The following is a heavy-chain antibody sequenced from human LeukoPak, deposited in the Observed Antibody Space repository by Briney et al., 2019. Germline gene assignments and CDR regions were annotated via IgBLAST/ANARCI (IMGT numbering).Heavy chain of an antibody. CDR2: INPNNGGT. V-gene: IGHV1-2*02. J-gene: IGHJ5*02. D-gene: IGHD4-11*01. CDR3: ARAAVITGSTETFDP. CDR1: GYTFTDYY. Sequence: ASVKVSCKASGYTFTDYYMHWVRQAPGQGPEWMGWINPNNGGTNYAQKFQGRVTMTRDTSISTAYMGLTRLIFDDTAIYYCARAAVITGSTETFDPWGQGTLVSVSS.